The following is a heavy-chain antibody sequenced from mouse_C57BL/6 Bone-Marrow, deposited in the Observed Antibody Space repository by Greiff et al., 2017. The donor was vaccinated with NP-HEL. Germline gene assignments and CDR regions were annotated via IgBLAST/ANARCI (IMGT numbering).Heavy chain of an antibody. CDR3: AMYSSYGSYYYAMDY. D-gene: IGHD1-1*01. V-gene: IGHV15-2*01. CDR1: DSEVFPIAY. Sequence: VQLQQSGSELRSPGSSVKLSCKDFDSEVFPIAYMSWVRQKPGHGFEWIGGILPSIGRTIYGEKFEDKATLDANTLSNTAYFELNSLTSECSASYYCAMYSSYGSYYYAMDYWDQGTAVTVSS. CDR2: ILPSIGRT. J-gene: IGHJ4*01.